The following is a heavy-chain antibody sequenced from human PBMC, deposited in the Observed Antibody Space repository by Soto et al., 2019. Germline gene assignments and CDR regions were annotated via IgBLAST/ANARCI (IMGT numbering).Heavy chain of an antibody. CDR3: AKELLLWFGEPSHYMDV. J-gene: IGHJ6*03. CDR1: GFTFSSYA. D-gene: IGHD3-10*01. V-gene: IGHV3-23*01. CDR2: ISGSGDST. Sequence: GGSLRLSCAASGFTFSSYAMSWVRQAPGKGLEWVSAISGSGDSTYYADSVKGRFTISRDNSKNTLYLQMNSLRAEDTAVYYCAKELLLWFGEPSHYMDVWGKGTTVTVSS.